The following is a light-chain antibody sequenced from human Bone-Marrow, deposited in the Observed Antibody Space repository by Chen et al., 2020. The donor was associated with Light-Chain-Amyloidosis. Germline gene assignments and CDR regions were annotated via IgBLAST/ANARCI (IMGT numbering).Light chain of an antibody. CDR3: QGWDRSSDRPV. CDR1: NIGSTS. Sequence: SFFLTQPTSVSVAPGQTAPIACGGNNIGSTSVHWYQQTPGQAPLLVVYDDSDRPSGIPERLSGSNSGNTATLTISRVEAGDEADYYCQGWDRSSDRPVFGGGTKLTVL. CDR2: DDS. J-gene: IGLJ3*02. V-gene: IGLV3-21*02.